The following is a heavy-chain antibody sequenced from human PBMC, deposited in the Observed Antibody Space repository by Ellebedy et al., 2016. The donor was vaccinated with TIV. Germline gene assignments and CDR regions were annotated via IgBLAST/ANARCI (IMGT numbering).Heavy chain of an antibody. Sequence: GESLKISCAASEFTFSYYAMHWVRQAPGKGLEWVAVISHDGSTKYYADSVKGRFTISRDNSKNTLYLQMNSLKSDDTAVYYCAREMGSRGSDDALDFWGRGTMVTVSS. J-gene: IGHJ3*01. CDR3: AREMGSRGSDDALDF. V-gene: IGHV3-30*03. D-gene: IGHD2-15*01. CDR2: ISHDGSTK. CDR1: EFTFSYYA.